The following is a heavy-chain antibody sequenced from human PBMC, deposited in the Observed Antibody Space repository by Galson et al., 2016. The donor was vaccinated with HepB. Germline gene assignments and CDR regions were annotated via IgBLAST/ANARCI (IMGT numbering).Heavy chain of an antibody. CDR1: NDSITNHY. CDR3: ATVRYNILTGYYKDY. J-gene: IGHJ4*02. D-gene: IGHD3-9*01. V-gene: IGHV4-59*11. CDR2: IYYSGAT. Sequence: SETLSLTCTVSNDSITNHYWSWIRQPPGKGLEWIGYIYYSGATNYNPALKSRVTISVDKSKNQFSLQLNSVTAAETAVYYCATVRYNILTGYYKDYWGQGTLVTVSS.